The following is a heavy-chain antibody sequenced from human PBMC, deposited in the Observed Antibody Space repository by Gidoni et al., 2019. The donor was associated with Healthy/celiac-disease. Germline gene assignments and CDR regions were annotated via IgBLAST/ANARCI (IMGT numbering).Heavy chain of an antibody. V-gene: IGHV3-23*01. CDR1: GFTFSSYA. CDR2: ISGSGGST. D-gene: IGHD3-22*01. CDR3: AKDQYDSSGRLSVFFDY. J-gene: IGHJ4*02. Sequence: EVQLLESGGGLVQPGGSLRLSCAASGFTFSSYAMSWVRQAPGKGLEWVSAISGSGGSTYYADSVKGRFTISRDNSKNTLYLQMNSLRAEDTAVYYCAKDQYDSSGRLSVFFDYWGQGTLVTVSS.